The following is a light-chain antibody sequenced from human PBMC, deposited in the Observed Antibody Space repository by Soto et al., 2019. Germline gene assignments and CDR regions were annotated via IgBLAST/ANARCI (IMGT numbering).Light chain of an antibody. J-gene: IGLJ1*01. Sequence: QSVLTQPASVSGSPGQSITISCTGTSSDVGNYNFVSWYQQLPGEAPKLIIYDVTNRPSGLSDRFSGSKSANTASLTISGLQAVDEADYYCSSYTSSHTLVFGSGTKVTVL. V-gene: IGLV2-14*03. CDR2: DVT. CDR1: SSDVGNYNF. CDR3: SSYTSSHTLV.